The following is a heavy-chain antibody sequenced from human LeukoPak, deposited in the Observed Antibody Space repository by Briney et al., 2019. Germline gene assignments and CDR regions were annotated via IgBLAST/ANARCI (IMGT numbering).Heavy chain of an antibody. D-gene: IGHD4-11*01. CDR2: ISGRSTYI. J-gene: IGHJ5*02. CDR1: GFIFNTYS. Sequence: GGSLRLSCAASGFIFNTYSMNWVRQAPGKGLEWVSSISGRSTYIYYADSVKGRFTISRDNAENSLYLQMNSLRAEDTAVYYCAREALTTNRFDPWGQGTLFTVSS. V-gene: IGHV3-21*01. CDR3: AREALTTNRFDP.